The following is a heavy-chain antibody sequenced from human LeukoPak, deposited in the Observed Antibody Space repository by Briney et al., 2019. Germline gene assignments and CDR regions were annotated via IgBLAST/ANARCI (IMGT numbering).Heavy chain of an antibody. CDR3: ARGRTTVTRYFDY. CDR1: GGSFSGYY. D-gene: IGHD4-17*01. V-gene: IGHV4-34*01. J-gene: IGHJ4*02. Sequence: PSETLSLTCADYGGSFSGYYWSWIRQPPGKGLEWIGEINHSGSTNYNPSLKSRVTISVDTSKNQFSLKLSSVTAADTAVYYCARGRTTVTRYFDYWGQGTLVTVSS. CDR2: INHSGST.